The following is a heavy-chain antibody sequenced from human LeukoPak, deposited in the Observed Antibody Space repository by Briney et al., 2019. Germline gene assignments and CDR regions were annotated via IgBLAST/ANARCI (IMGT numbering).Heavy chain of an antibody. D-gene: IGHD1-20*01. CDR2: ISNSGGST. Sequence: GGSLRLSCAASGFTFSSYAMSGVRQAPGKGLEWVSAISNSGGSTYYADSVKGRFTISRDNSKNTLYLQMNSLRAEDTAVYYCAKSITGTTGGNWFDPWGQGTLVTVSS. J-gene: IGHJ5*02. CDR3: AKSITGTTGGNWFDP. CDR1: GFTFSSYA. V-gene: IGHV3-23*01.